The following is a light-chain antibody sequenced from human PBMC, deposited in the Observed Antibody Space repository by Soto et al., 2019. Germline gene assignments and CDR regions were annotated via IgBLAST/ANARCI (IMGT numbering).Light chain of an antibody. Sequence: QSVLTQPASVSGSPGQSITISCTGTSSDVGGYNYVSWYQQHPGKAPKLMIYDVSNRPSGVSNRFSGSKSGNTASLTISGLQAEDEADYYCCSYAGSSTSVLFGGGTKLTVL. J-gene: IGLJ2*01. V-gene: IGLV2-23*02. CDR2: DVS. CDR1: SSDVGGYNY. CDR3: CSYAGSSTSVL.